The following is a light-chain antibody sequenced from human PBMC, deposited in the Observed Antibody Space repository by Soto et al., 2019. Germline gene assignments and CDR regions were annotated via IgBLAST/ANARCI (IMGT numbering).Light chain of an antibody. CDR1: QSVGSY. CDR3: QQRFIWPPLT. V-gene: IGKV3-11*01. J-gene: IGKJ4*01. Sequence: VLTQSPATLSLSPGERATLSCRASQSVGSYLAWYQQKPGQAPRLLIYDASNRATGIPARFSGRGSGTDFTLTISSLEPEDSAVYYCQQRFIWPPLTFGGGTKVDIK. CDR2: DAS.